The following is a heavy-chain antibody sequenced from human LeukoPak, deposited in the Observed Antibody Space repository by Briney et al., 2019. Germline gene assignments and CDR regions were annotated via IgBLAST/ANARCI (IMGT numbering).Heavy chain of an antibody. Sequence: GALRLSCAASGFPFSSYSMNWVRQAPGKGLEWVSSISSSSSYIYYADSVKGRFTISRDNAKNSLYLQMNSLRAEDTAVYYCARVPGVVVVKGTYYYYYGMDVWGQGTTVTVSS. D-gene: IGHD3-22*01. J-gene: IGHJ6*02. CDR1: GFPFSSYS. CDR2: ISSSSSYI. CDR3: ARVPGVVVVKGTYYYYYGMDV. V-gene: IGHV3-21*01.